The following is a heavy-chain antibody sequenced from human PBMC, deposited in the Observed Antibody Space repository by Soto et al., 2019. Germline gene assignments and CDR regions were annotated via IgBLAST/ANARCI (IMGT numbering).Heavy chain of an antibody. CDR1: GFTVSSNY. D-gene: IGHD3-10*01. J-gene: IGHJ3*02. Sequence: EVQLVETGGGLIQPGGSLRLSCAASGFTVSSNYMSWVRQAPGKGLEWVSVIYSGGSTYYADSVKGRFTISRDNSKNTLYLQMNRLRAEDTAVYYCARSKPIWFGELLNAFDIWGQGTMVTVSS. CDR3: ARSKPIWFGELLNAFDI. V-gene: IGHV3-53*02. CDR2: IYSGGST.